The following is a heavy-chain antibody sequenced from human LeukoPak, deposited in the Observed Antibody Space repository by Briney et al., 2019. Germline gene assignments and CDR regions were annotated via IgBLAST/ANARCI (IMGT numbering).Heavy chain of an antibody. CDR3: ARRTNYVWGSYRSYYFDY. J-gene: IGHJ4*02. D-gene: IGHD3-16*02. CDR2: IYYSGST. V-gene: IGHV4-34*01. Sequence: SETLSLTCAVYGGSFSGYYWSWIRQPPGKGLEWIGSIYYSGSTYYNPSLKSRVTISVDTSKNQFSLKLSSVTAADTAVYYCARRTNYVWGSYRSYYFDYWGQGTLVTVSS. CDR1: GGSFSGYY.